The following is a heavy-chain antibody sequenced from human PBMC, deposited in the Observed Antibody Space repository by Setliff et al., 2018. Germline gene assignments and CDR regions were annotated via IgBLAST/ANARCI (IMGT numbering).Heavy chain of an antibody. V-gene: IGHV1-46*01. CDR1: GYTFTSYY. CDR2: INPKNGGA. Sequence: ASVKVSCKASGYTFTSYYIHWVRQAPGQGLEWMGVINPKNGGATYPQNLQGRVTMTRDTSMSTVYMELSSLRFEDTAVYYCARERAGSRGFTFGAIYYYYGMDVWGQGTTVTVSS. J-gene: IGHJ6*02. D-gene: IGHD3-16*01. CDR3: ARERAGSRGFTFGAIYYYYGMDV.